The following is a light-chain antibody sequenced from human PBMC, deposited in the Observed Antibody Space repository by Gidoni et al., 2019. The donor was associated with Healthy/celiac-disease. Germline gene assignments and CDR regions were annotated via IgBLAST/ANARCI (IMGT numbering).Light chain of an antibody. CDR2: DVS. J-gene: IGLJ1*01. CDR3: SSYTSSSPYV. CDR1: SIDVGGYNY. V-gene: IGLV2-14*03. Sequence: QSALTQPASVSGSPGQSITISCTGTSIDVGGYNYVPWYPQHPGKAPKLMIYDVSNRPSGVSNRFSGSKSGNTASLTISGLQAEDEADYYCSSYTSSSPYVFGTGTKVTV.